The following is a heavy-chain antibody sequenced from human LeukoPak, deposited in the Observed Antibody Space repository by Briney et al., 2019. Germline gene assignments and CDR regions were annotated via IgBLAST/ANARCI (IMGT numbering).Heavy chain of an antibody. CDR3: ARDFDAFDI. V-gene: IGHV4-59*01. CDR1: GGSISSYY. CDR2: IYYSGST. Sequence: KPSETLSLTCTVSGGSISSYYWSWIRQPPGKGLEWIGYIYYSGSTNYNPSLRSRVTISVDTSKNQFSLKLSSVTAADTAVYYCARDFDAFDIWVQGTMVTVSS. J-gene: IGHJ3*02.